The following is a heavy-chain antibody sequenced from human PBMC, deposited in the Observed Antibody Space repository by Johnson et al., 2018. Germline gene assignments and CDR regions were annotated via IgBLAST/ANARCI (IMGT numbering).Heavy chain of an antibody. CDR3: ARVALWFGELLSPAVGMDV. D-gene: IGHD3-10*01. Sequence: QVQLQESGPGLVKPSETLSLTCTVFGGSISSYYWSWIRQPPGKGLEWIGYIYYSGSTNYNPSLKSRVTISVDTSKNQFSLKLSSVTAADPAVYYCARVALWFGELLSPAVGMDVWGQGTTVTVSS. CDR1: GGSISSYY. J-gene: IGHJ6*02. CDR2: IYYSGST. V-gene: IGHV4-59*01.